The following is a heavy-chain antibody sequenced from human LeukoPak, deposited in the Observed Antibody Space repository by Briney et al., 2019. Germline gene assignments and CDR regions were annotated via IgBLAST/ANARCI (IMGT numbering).Heavy chain of an antibody. J-gene: IGHJ4*02. Sequence: GGSLRLSCAASGFTFSTYAMTWVRQAPGEGLEWVSVISGSGDTTYYADSVKGRFTISRDNSNNTLYLQMNSLRAEDTAVYYCAKDRGAGDYFDYWGQGTLVTVSS. CDR2: ISGSGDTT. V-gene: IGHV3-23*01. D-gene: IGHD3-10*01. CDR3: AKDRGAGDYFDY. CDR1: GFTFSTYA.